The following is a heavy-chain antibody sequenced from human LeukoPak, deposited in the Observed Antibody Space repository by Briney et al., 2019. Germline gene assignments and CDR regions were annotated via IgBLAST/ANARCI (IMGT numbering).Heavy chain of an antibody. J-gene: IGHJ4*02. CDR2: IIPILGIA. Sequence: SVKVSCKASGGTFSSYAISWVRQAPGQGLEWMGRIIPILGIANYAQKFQGRVTITADKSTSTAFMELSSLRSEDTAVYYCARDQEGATGYYWGQGTLVTVSS. CDR1: GGTFSSYA. CDR3: ARDQEGATGYY. D-gene: IGHD1-26*01. V-gene: IGHV1-69*04.